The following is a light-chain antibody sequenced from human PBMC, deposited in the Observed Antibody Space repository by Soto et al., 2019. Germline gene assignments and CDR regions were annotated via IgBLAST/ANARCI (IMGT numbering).Light chain of an antibody. CDR3: QQCGSSPWT. J-gene: IGKJ1*01. Sequence: DIQMTQSPSSLSASVGDRVTITCRASQSISSNLVWYQQKPGQAPRLLIYAASSRHSGVPSRFSGGGSGTDFTLTISRLEPEDFAVYYCQQCGSSPWTFGQGTKVDIK. CDR2: AAS. CDR1: QSISSN. V-gene: IGKV1-39*01.